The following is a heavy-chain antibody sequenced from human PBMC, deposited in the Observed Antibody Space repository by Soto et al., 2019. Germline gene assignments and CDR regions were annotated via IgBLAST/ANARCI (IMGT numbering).Heavy chain of an antibody. CDR3: AASITTVTYSKAKFDY. Sequence: ASVKVSCKASGFTFTSSAVQWVRQARGQRLEWIGWIVVGSGNTNYAQKFQERVTITRDMSTSTAYMELSSLRSEDTAVYYCAASITTVTYSKAKFDYWGQGTLVTVSS. V-gene: IGHV1-58*01. CDR1: GFTFTSSA. CDR2: IVVGSGNT. J-gene: IGHJ4*02. D-gene: IGHD4-17*01.